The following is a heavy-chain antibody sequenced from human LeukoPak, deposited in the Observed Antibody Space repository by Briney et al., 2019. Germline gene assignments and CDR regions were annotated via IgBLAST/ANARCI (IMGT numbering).Heavy chain of an antibody. CDR2: IYTTGLT. CDR1: GGSINTYY. Sequence: SETLSLTCTVSGGSINTYYWTWIRQPAGKGLEWIGRIYTTGLTTYNPSLKSRVTMSVDTSKNQFSLKLTPVTAADTAMYYCVRETVAGVGTPQFNWFDAWGQGTLVTVSS. J-gene: IGHJ5*02. D-gene: IGHD6-13*01. V-gene: IGHV4-4*07. CDR3: VRETVAGVGTPQFNWFDA.